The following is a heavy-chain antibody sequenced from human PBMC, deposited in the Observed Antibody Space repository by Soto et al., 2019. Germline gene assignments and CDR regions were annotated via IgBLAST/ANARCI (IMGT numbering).Heavy chain of an antibody. CDR2: VDPSDSYT. CDR1: GYNFSNYY. D-gene: IGHD4-17*01. J-gene: IGHJ5*02. CDR3: ATLKWDYGDYDR. Sequence: EGQLVQSGAEVKKPGESLRISGEGSGYNFSNYYISWVRHLPGKGLEWMGRVDPSDSYTNYSPSFQGHVSVSADMSITTVFLLLRSLKASDSGMYYCATLKWDYGDYDRWGQGTLVTVSS. V-gene: IGHV5-10-1*03.